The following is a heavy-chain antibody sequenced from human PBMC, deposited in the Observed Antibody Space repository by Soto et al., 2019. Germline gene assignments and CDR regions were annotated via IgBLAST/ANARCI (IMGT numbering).Heavy chain of an antibody. CDR3: ARSGQVGNWFDP. D-gene: IGHD3-3*01. V-gene: IGHV1-3*01. CDR2: INAGNGNT. CDR1: GYTFTSYA. Sequence: GASVKVSCKASGYTFTSYAMHWVRQAPGQRLEWMGWINAGNGNTKYSQMFQGRVTITRDTSASTAYMELSSLRSEDTAVYYCARSGQVGNWFDPWGQGTLVTVSS. J-gene: IGHJ5*02.